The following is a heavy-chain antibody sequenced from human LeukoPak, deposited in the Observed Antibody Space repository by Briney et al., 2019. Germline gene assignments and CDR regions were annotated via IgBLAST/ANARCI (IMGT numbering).Heavy chain of an antibody. J-gene: IGHJ6*02. CDR3: AREMGHHIVVVPAAMKRLYYSGMGV. CDR1: GGTFSSYA. V-gene: IGHV1-69*13. Sequence: ASVKVSCKASGGTFSSYAISWVRQAPGQGLEWMGGIIPIFGTANYAQKFQGRVTITADESTSTAYMELSSLRSEDTAGYYGAREMGHHIVVVPAAMKRLYYSGMGVWGQGTTVTVSS. CDR2: IIPIFGTA. D-gene: IGHD2-2*01.